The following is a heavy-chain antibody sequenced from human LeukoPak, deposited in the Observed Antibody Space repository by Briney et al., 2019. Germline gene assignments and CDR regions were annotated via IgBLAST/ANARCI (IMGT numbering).Heavy chain of an antibody. J-gene: IGHJ3*02. CDR2: ISAYNGNT. V-gene: IGHV1-18*01. CDR1: GYTFTSYG. D-gene: IGHD3-22*01. CDR3: ASGRNYDSSGYYYRGAFDI. Sequence: GASVKVSCKASGYTFTSYGISWVRQAPGQGLEWMGWISAYNGNTNYAQKLQGRVTMTRNTSISTAYMELSSLRSEDTAVYYCASGRNYDSSGYYYRGAFDIWGQGTMVTVSS.